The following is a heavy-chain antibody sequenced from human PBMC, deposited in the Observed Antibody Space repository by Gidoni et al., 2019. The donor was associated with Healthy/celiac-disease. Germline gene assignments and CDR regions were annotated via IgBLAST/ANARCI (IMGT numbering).Heavy chain of an antibody. J-gene: IGHJ3*02. V-gene: IGHV4-30-4*01. CDR3: DRGSTMVRGVPKDACDI. CDR2: IYYSGST. Sequence: HLQESCPRLVTPSQTLSLTCTVSGGSISSGAYSWSWIRQPPGKGLEWIGYIYYSGSTYYNPSLKSRGTIAVDTSKNQFSLKLSSVTAADTAVYYWDRGSTMVRGVPKDACDIWGQGTMVTVSS. D-gene: IGHD3-10*01. CDR1: GGSISSGAYS.